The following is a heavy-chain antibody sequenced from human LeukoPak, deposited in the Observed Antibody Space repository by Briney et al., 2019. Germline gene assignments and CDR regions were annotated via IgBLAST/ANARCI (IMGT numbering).Heavy chain of an antibody. V-gene: IGHV4-39*01. D-gene: IGHD2-21*02. Sequence: SETLSLTCTVSGGSISSSSYYWGWIRQPPGKGLEWIGSIYYSGSTYYNPSLKSRVTISVDTSKNQFSLKLSSVTAADTAVYYCARQTPYCGGDCYSEHYYYYGMDVWGQGTTVTVSS. CDR3: ARQTPYCGGDCYSEHYYYYGMDV. CDR1: GGSISSSSYY. CDR2: IYYSGST. J-gene: IGHJ6*02.